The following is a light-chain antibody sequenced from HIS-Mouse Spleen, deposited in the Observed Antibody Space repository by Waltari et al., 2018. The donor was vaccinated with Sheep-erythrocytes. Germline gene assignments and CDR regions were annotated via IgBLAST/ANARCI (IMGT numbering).Light chain of an antibody. CDR1: QSLLHSNGYNY. V-gene: IGKV2-28*01. CDR2: LGS. CDR3: MQALQTPPT. Sequence: DIVMTQSPLSLPVTPGEPDSISCRFSQSLLHSNGYNYLDWYLQKPGQSPQLLIYLGSNRASGVPDRFSGSGSGTDFTLKISRVEAEDVGVYYCMQALQTPPTFGQGTKVEIK. J-gene: IGKJ1*01.